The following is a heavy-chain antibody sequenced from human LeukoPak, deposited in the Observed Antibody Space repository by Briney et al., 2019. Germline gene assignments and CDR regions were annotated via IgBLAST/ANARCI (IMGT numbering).Heavy chain of an antibody. Sequence: PSETLSLTCTVSGGSISSYYWSWIRQPPGKGLEWIGYIYYSGSTNYNPSLKSRVTISVDTSKNQFSLKLSSVTAADTAVYYCARRPGGWLTRSRYYFDYWGQGTLITVSS. D-gene: IGHD5-12*01. CDR1: GGSISSYY. CDR2: IYYSGST. J-gene: IGHJ4*02. V-gene: IGHV4-59*01. CDR3: ARRPGGWLTRSRYYFDY.